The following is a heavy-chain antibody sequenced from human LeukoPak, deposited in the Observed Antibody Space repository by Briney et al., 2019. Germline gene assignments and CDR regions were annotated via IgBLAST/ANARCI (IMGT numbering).Heavy chain of an antibody. D-gene: IGHD3-3*01. V-gene: IGHV4-34*01. CDR1: GGSFSGYY. CDR2: INHSGST. CDR3: ADEDYDSWSGYSHY. J-gene: IGHJ4*02. Sequence: SETLSLTCAVYGGSFSGYYWSWIRQPPGKGLEWIGEINHSGSTNYNPSLKSRVTISVDTSKNQFSLKLSSVTAADTAVYYCADEDYDSWSGYSHYWGQGTLVTVSS.